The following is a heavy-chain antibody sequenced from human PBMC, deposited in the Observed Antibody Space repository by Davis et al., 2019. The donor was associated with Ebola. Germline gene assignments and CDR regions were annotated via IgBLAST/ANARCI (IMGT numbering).Heavy chain of an antibody. CDR1: GFSLRDAGVA. Sequence: SGPTLVKPTQTLTLTCTFSGFSLRDAGVAVGWIRQPPGKALEWLALLYWNDDKRYSPSVKNRLTITKDTSTDQVVLTMTSMDPVDAATYYCAHKGHDSSGYYWANYFDSWGQGTLVTVSS. CDR2: LYWNDDK. J-gene: IGHJ4*02. V-gene: IGHV2-5*01. D-gene: IGHD3-22*01. CDR3: AHKGHDSSGYYWANYFDS.